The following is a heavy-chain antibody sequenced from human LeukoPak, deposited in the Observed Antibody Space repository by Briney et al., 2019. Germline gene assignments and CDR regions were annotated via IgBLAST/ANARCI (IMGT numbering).Heavy chain of an antibody. D-gene: IGHD6-19*01. Sequence: PGGSLRLSCAASGFTFSSYGMHWVRQAPGKGLEWVAFIRYDGSNKYYADSVKGRFTISRDNSKNTLYLQMNSLGAEDTAVYYCASLVSSGWYEYYFDYGGQGTLVTVSS. CDR2: IRYDGSNK. CDR1: GFTFSSYG. J-gene: IGHJ4*02. V-gene: IGHV3-30*02. CDR3: ASLVSSGWYEYYFDY.